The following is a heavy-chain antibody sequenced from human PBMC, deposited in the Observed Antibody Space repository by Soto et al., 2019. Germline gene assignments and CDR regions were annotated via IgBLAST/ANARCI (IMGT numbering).Heavy chain of an antibody. CDR3: ASQTANYYGSASYYLPFDY. CDR2: IYYTGST. Sequence: PSETLSLTCAVSGDSISTYYWSWIRQPPGKGLEWIGNIYYTGSTNYNPSLKTRVTISVDTSKNQFSLKLTSVSAADTAVYFCASQTANYYGSASYYLPFDYWGQGTLVTVSS. D-gene: IGHD3-10*01. V-gene: IGHV4-59*01. J-gene: IGHJ4*02. CDR1: GDSISTYY.